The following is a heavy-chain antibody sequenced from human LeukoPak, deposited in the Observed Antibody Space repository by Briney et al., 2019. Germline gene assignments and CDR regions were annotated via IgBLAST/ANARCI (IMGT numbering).Heavy chain of an antibody. CDR2: IYYSGST. J-gene: IGHJ5*02. D-gene: IGHD6-13*01. CDR1: GGSVSSGSYY. CDR3: ARAAGIWFDP. Sequence: PSETLSLTCTVSGGSVSSGSYYWSWIRQPPGKGLEWIGYIYYSGSTNYNPSLKSRVTISVDTSKNQFSLKLSSVTAADTAVYYCARAAGIWFDPWGRGSLVTVSS. V-gene: IGHV4-61*01.